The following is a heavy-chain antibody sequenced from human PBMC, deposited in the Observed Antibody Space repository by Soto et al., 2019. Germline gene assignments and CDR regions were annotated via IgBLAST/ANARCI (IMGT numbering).Heavy chain of an antibody. CDR2: IYYSGST. V-gene: IGHV4-30-4*01. CDR1: GGSISSGDYY. CDR3: ARGSGNSYEWNY. D-gene: IGHD5-18*01. J-gene: IGHJ4*02. Sequence: PSETLSLTCTVSGGSISSGDYYWSWIRQPPGKGLEWIGYIYYSGSTYYNPSLKSRVTISVDTSKNQFSLKLGSVTAADTAVYYCARGSGNSYEWNYWGQGTLVTVSS.